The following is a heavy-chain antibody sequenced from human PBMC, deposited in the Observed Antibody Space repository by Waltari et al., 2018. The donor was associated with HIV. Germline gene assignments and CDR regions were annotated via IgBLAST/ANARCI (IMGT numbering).Heavy chain of an antibody. J-gene: IGHJ4*02. CDR1: GFTFSGYG. CDR3: GKDSNYFYDSTGYYCDF. CDR2: RRHDDSKR. Sequence: QVRLVESGGGVVPPGGSLRLSCAASGFTFSGYGINWVRQAPGKGLELVAFRRHDDSKRYYIDSVTGRFTSSRDNSKNTVDLQMNNLKAEDTAVYYCGKDSNYFYDSTGYYCDFWGQGTLVTVSS. D-gene: IGHD3-3*01. V-gene: IGHV3-30*02.